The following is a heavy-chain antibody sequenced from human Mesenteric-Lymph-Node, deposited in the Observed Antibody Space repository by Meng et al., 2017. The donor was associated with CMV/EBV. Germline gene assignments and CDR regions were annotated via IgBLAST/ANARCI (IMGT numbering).Heavy chain of an antibody. Sequence: GESLKISCAASGFTFSSYGMHWVRQAPGKGLEWVAVIWYDGSNKYYADSVKGRFTISRDNSKNTLYLQMNSLRAEDTAVYYCARDGCSSTSCPIDYWGQGTLVTVS. J-gene: IGHJ4*02. CDR1: GFTFSSYG. CDR3: ARDGCSSTSCPIDY. CDR2: IWYDGSNK. V-gene: IGHV3-33*01. D-gene: IGHD2-2*01.